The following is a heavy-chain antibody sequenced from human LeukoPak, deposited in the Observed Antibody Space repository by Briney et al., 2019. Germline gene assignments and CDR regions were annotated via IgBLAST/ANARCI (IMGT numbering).Heavy chain of an antibody. J-gene: IGHJ1*01. Sequence: GESLKISCKASGYTFTSYGISWVRQAPGQGLEWMGWISAYNGNTNYAQKLQGRVTMTTDTPTSTAYMELRSLRSDDTAVYYCASTGPYDFWTPVYFQHWGQGTLVTVSS. V-gene: IGHV1-18*01. CDR3: ASTGPYDFWTPVYFQH. CDR2: ISAYNGNT. D-gene: IGHD3-3*01. CDR1: GYTFTSYG.